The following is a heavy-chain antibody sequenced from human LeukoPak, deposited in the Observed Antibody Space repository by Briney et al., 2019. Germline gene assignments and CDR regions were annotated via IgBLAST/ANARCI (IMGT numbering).Heavy chain of an antibody. Sequence: GGSLRLSCAASGFTFSGYSMNWVRQAPGKGLEWVSSTSSSGSYIYYAESVKGRFTISRDNAKNSLYLQMSSLRAEDTAVYYCARGYYDSSGYYNYFDNWGQGMLVTVSS. CDR3: ARGYYDSSGYYNYFDN. J-gene: IGHJ4*02. CDR2: TSSSGSYI. D-gene: IGHD3-22*01. V-gene: IGHV3-21*01. CDR1: GFTFSGYS.